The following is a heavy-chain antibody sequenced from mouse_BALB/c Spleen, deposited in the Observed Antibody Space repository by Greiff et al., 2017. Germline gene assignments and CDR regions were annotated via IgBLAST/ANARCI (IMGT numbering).Heavy chain of an antibody. D-gene: IGHD2-3*01. CDR3: ARYVDGYSPSWFAY. J-gene: IGHJ3*01. Sequence: EVQLVESGGGLVQPGGSLKLSCAASGFTFSSYGMSWVRQTPDKRLELVATINSNGGSTYYPDSVKGRFTISRDNAKNTLYLQMSSLKSEDTAMYYCARYVDGYSPSWFAYGGQGTLVTVSA. CDR2: INSNGGST. V-gene: IGHV5-6-3*01. CDR1: GFTFSSYG.